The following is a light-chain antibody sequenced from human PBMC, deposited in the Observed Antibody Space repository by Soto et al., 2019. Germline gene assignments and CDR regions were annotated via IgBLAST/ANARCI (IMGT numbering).Light chain of an antibody. V-gene: IGKV3-15*01. J-gene: IGKJ3*01. Sequence: EIMIKQSQGTLYVSPGEVAALDWTASQMVQLNLAWSQQKPGQPTSLLLYGASNRATGIPVRFSGSGSGKEFTLTICCLQADESAVYYCHQYNSWPRGTVGPGTKV. CDR3: HQYNSWPRGT. CDR2: GAS. CDR1: QMVQLN.